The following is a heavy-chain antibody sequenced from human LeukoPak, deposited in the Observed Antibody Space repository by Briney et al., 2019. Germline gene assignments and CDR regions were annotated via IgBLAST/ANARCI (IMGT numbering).Heavy chain of an antibody. CDR3: AKAAPSTYSGNDYKFYDH. V-gene: IGHV3-7*03. CDR1: GFILSNYW. J-gene: IGHJ4*02. CDR2: IKKDGSEK. Sequence: PGGSLRLSCEASGFILSNYWMSWVRQAPGKGLEWVANIKKDGSEKSYVDSVKGRFTISRDNAKNSLYLQMNSLRAEDTALYYCAKAAPSTYSGNDYKFYDHWGQGTLVTVSS. D-gene: IGHD1-26*01.